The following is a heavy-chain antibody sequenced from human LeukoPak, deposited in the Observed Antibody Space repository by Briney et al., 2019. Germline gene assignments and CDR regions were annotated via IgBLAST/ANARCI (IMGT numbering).Heavy chain of an antibody. CDR1: GFTFSSYS. CDR3: ATFMSDYGDYGALDI. J-gene: IGHJ3*02. V-gene: IGHV3-48*01. D-gene: IGHD4-17*01. Sequence: GGALRLSCAASGFTFSSYSMNWVRQAPGKGLEWVSYISSSSSTIYYADSATGRFTISRDNAKNSLYLQMNSLRAEDTAVYYCATFMSDYGDYGALDIWGQGTMVTVSS. CDR2: ISSSSSTI.